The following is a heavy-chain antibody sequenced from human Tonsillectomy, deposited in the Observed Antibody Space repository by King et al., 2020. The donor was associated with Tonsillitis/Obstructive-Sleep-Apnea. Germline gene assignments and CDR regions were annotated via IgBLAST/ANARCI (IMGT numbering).Heavy chain of an antibody. V-gene: IGHV3-33*01. Sequence: VQLVESGGGVVQPGGSQRLSCAASGFTFTRHDMHWVRQPPGKGLEWVAVVSFDGRTKYYADSVKGRLTISRDNSRNTLSLEINSLRADDTATYYCARSTYLDYRGDLDVWGKGTTVTVSS. CDR1: GFTFTRHD. CDR2: VSFDGRTK. CDR3: ARSTYLDYRGDLDV. D-gene: IGHD4-11*01. J-gene: IGHJ6*04.